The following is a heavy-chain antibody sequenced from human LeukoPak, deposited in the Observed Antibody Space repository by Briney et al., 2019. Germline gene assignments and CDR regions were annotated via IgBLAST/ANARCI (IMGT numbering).Heavy chain of an antibody. CDR3: ATTGRAAAGTGGY. J-gene: IGHJ4*02. V-gene: IGHV1-18*04. CDR1: GYTFTSYG. Sequence: GASVKVSCKASGYTFTSYGISWVRQAPGQGLEWMGWISAYNGNTNYAQKLQGRVTMTTDTSTSTAHMELRSLRSDATAVYYCATTGRAAAGTGGYWGQGTLVTVSS. D-gene: IGHD6-13*01. CDR2: ISAYNGNT.